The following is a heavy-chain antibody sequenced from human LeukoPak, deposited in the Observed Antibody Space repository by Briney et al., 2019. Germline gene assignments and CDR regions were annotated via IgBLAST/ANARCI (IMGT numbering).Heavy chain of an antibody. D-gene: IGHD3-22*01. Sequence: GGSLRLSCAASGFTFSSYSMNWVRQAPGKGLEWVSSISSSSYIYYADSVKGRSTISRDNAKNSLYLQMNSLRAGDTAVYYCARAPLDDSSGYYHFDYWGQGTLVTVSS. CDR1: GFTFSSYS. J-gene: IGHJ4*02. CDR3: ARAPLDDSSGYYHFDY. V-gene: IGHV3-21*01. CDR2: ISSSSYI.